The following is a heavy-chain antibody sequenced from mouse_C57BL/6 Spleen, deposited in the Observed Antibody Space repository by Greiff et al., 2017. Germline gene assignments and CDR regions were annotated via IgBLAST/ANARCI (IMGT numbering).Heavy chain of an antibody. Sequence: DVQLQESGPGLVKPSPSLSLTCSFSGYSITTGSYWIWIPQFPGNKLEWLGYISYDGSNNYNPSLKNSTSITRDPSTNQFFLKLNALTTEDTATYYCARDRIYDYDYWGQGTTLTVSS. J-gene: IGHJ2*01. CDR1: GYSITTGSY. V-gene: IGHV3-6*01. CDR2: ISYDGSN. D-gene: IGHD2-4*01. CDR3: ARDRIYDYDY.